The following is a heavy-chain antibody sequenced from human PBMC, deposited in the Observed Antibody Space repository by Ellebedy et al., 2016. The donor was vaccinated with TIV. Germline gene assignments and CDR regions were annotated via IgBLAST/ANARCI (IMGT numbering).Heavy chain of an antibody. CDR3: ARYLDRWFDS. Sequence: MPGGSLRLSCTVSGGSISSYYWSWIRQPPGKGLEWIGYIYYSGSTNYNPSLKSRVTISVDTSKNQFSLRLSSVTAADTAVYYCARYLDRWFDSWGQGTLVTVSS. D-gene: IGHD2-2*01. J-gene: IGHJ5*01. CDR2: IYYSGST. V-gene: IGHV4-59*08. CDR1: GGSISSYY.